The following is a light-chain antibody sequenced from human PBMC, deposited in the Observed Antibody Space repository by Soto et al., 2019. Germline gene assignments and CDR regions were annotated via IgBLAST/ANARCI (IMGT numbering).Light chain of an antibody. Sequence: QSVLTQPASVSGSPGQSITISCTGTSSDVGAYKYVSWYQQHPGKAPKVMIYEVSNRPSGVSNRFSGSKSGNTASLTISGLQAEEEADYFCSSYSSSSTLFVFGTGTKVTV. J-gene: IGLJ1*01. CDR1: SSDVGAYKY. V-gene: IGLV2-14*01. CDR2: EVS. CDR3: SSYSSSSTLFV.